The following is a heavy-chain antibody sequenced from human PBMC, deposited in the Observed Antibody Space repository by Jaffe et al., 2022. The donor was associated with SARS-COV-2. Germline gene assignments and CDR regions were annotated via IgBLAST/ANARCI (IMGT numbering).Heavy chain of an antibody. V-gene: IGHV4-39*01. CDR3: ARLPGEELRFLEWPTYYYGMDV. CDR2: IYYSGTT. CDR1: GGSISSTTYY. J-gene: IGHJ6*02. D-gene: IGHD3-3*01. Sequence: HLQLQESGPGLVKPSETLSLTCTVSGGSISSTTYYWGWIRQPPGKGLEWIGNIYYSGTTYYNPSLKSRLTMSVDTSKNQFSLRLSSVTAADTAVYYCARLPGEELRFLEWPTYYYGMDVWGQGTTVTVSS.